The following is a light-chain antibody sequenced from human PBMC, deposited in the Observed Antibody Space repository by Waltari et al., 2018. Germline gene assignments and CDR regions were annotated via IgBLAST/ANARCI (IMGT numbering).Light chain of an antibody. CDR3: QVWDSSPETVV. Sequence: SYVLTQPPSASVAPGKTATIACGGNNVGGKSVQWYQQKPGQAPVLVVHDDNARPSGIPDRCSGSNSGDTATLTISRVEVGDEADYYCQVWDSSPETVVFGGGTKLTVL. J-gene: IGLJ2*01. CDR1: NVGGKS. CDR2: DDN. V-gene: IGLV3-21*01.